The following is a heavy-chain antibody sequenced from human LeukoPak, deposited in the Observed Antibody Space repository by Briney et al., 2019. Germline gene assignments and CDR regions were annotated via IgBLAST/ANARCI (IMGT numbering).Heavy chain of an antibody. J-gene: IGHJ4*02. V-gene: IGHV1-69*05. D-gene: IGHD3-9*01. CDR1: GYTFTSYG. CDR2: IITIFGTA. Sequence: ASVKVSCKASGYTFTSYGISWVRQAPGQGLEWMGGIITIFGTANYAQKFQGRVTITTDESTSTAYMELSSLRSEDTAVYYCARGLGDYNTDWFPVSGYWGQGTPVTVSS. CDR3: ARGLGDYNTDWFPVSGY.